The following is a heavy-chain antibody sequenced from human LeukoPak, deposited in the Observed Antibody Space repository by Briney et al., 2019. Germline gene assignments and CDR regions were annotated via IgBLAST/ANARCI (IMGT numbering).Heavy chain of an antibody. Sequence: GESLKISCKGSGYRFTSYWIGWVRQMPGKGLEWMGNIYPGDSDTRYSPSFQGQVTISADESINTAYQQWSSLKASDTAFYYCARQRIVSRQYYFDYWGQGTLVTVSS. CDR1: GYRFTSYW. D-gene: IGHD6-6*01. CDR3: ARQRIVSRQYYFDY. J-gene: IGHJ4*02. V-gene: IGHV5-51*01. CDR2: IYPGDSDT.